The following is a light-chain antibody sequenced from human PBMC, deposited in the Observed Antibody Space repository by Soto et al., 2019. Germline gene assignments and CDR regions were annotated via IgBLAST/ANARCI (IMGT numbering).Light chain of an antibody. Sequence: DIQMTRSPSSXSXXXXXXVXXXXRASQSISSYLNWYQQKPGKAPKLLIYAASSLQSGVPSRFSGSGSGTDFTLTISSLQPEDFATYYCQQSYSTPQTFGQGTKVDI. CDR2: AAS. J-gene: IGKJ1*01. CDR3: QQSYSTPQT. CDR1: QSISSY. V-gene: IGKV1-39*01.